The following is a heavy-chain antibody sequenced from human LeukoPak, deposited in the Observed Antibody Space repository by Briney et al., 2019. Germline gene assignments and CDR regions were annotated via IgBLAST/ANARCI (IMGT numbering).Heavy chain of an antibody. CDR1: GFTFSSYG. V-gene: IGHV3-30*18. CDR2: ISYDGSYK. CDR3: AKVGDYGDYALDY. J-gene: IGHJ4*02. D-gene: IGHD4-17*01. Sequence: GGSLRLSCSASGFTFSSYGMHWVRQAPGKGLEWVAVISYDGSYKYYADSVKGRFTISRDNSKNTLYLQMNSLRAEDTAVYYCAKVGDYGDYALDYWGQGTLVTVSS.